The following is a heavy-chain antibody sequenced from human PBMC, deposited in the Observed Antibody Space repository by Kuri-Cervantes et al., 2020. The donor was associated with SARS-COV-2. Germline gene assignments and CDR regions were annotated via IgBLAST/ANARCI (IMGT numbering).Heavy chain of an antibody. Sequence: SETLSLTCTVSGGSISSYYWSWIRQPPGKGLEWIGYIYYSGSTNYNPSLKSRVTISVDTSKNQFSLMLSSVTAADTAVYHCARRRPVVDANKYSYYYMDDWGKGTTVTVSS. D-gene: IGHD2-15*01. CDR3: ARRRPVVDANKYSYYYMDD. V-gene: IGHV4-59*01. CDR2: IYYSGST. CDR1: GGSISSYY. J-gene: IGHJ6*03.